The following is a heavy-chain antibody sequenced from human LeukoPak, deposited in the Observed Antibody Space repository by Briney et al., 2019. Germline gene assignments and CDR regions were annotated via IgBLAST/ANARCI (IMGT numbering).Heavy chain of an antibody. V-gene: IGHV4-30-2*01. D-gene: IGHD2-15*01. CDR1: GGSIRTGNYY. CDR2: IYHDGTT. CDR3: ARHSRGYYYYMDV. Sequence: SETLSLTCSVSGGSIRTGNYYWNWIRQPPGKGLEWIGYIYHDGTTYYNPSLKTRVLISLGRSENQISLKLSSVTAADTAVYYCARHSRGYYYYMDVWGKGTTVTVSS. J-gene: IGHJ6*03.